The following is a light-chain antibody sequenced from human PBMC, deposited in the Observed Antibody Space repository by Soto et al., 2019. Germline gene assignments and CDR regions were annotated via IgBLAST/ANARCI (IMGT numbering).Light chain of an antibody. CDR2: GAS. V-gene: IGKV3-15*01. Sequence: ERAMTQSPATLSVSPGERATLSCRASQSVSSNLAWYQHKPGQAPRLLIYGASTRATGVPARITGSGSGTEFTLTISSLQSEDSAVYYCHQYNNWPLTFGGGTKVDIK. J-gene: IGKJ4*01. CDR3: HQYNNWPLT. CDR1: QSVSSN.